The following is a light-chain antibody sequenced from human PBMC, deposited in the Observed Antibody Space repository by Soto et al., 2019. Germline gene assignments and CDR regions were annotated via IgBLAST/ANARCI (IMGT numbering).Light chain of an antibody. CDR1: QGVSAY. J-gene: IGKJ2*01. V-gene: IGKV1-39*01. CDR2: ASS. Sequence: DIQMTQSPTSLSASVGDRVTITCRASQGVSAYLLWYQQTQGKAPKLPTCASSNLLSGVPSRFRGSGSGTNFTLSIISMQPEDFGTYYCQQSYKSQQTFGKGTKLETK. CDR3: QQSYKSQQT.